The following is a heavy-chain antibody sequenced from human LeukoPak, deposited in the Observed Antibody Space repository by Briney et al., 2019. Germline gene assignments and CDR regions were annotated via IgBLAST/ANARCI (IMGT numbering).Heavy chain of an antibody. CDR2: MNPNSANT. D-gene: IGHD3-10*01. V-gene: IGHV1-8*01. J-gene: IGHJ3*02. Sequence: AASVKVSCKASGYTFTSYDINWVRQAPGQGLEWMGWMNPNSANTGYAQNFKGRVTMTRNTSIGTAYMELSSLRSEDTAVYYCARAYFGSGTYYSEDAFDIWGQGTLVTVSS. CDR1: GYTFTSYD. CDR3: ARAYFGSGTYYSEDAFDI.